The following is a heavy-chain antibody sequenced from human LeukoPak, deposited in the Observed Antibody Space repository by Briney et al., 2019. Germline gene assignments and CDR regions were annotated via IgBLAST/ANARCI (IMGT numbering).Heavy chain of an antibody. V-gene: IGHV5-51*01. CDR3: ARQASTWIQVDYYYYMGV. J-gene: IGHJ6*03. D-gene: IGHD5-12*01. Sequence: GESLKISCKGSGYSFTSYWIGWVRQMPGKGLEWMGIIYPGDSDTRYSPSFQGQVTISADKSISTAYLQWSSLKASDTAMYYCARQASTWIQVDYYYYMGVWGKGTTVTVSS. CDR2: IYPGDSDT. CDR1: GYSFTSYW.